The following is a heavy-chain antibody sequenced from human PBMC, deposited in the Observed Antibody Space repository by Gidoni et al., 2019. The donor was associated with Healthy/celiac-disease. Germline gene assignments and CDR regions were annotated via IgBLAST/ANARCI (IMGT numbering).Heavy chain of an antibody. CDR3: ARLRLLEVPAAIWIGGFDY. D-gene: IGHD2-2*01. CDR2: IYYSGST. J-gene: IGHJ4*02. Sequence: QLQLQDSGPGLVKPSETLSLTCTVSGGSISSSSYYWGWIRQPPGKGLEWIGSIYYSGSTYYNPSRKSRVTISVDTSKNQFSLKLSSVTAADTAVYYCARLRLLEVPAAIWIGGFDYWGQGTLVTVSS. V-gene: IGHV4-39*01. CDR1: GGSISSSSYY.